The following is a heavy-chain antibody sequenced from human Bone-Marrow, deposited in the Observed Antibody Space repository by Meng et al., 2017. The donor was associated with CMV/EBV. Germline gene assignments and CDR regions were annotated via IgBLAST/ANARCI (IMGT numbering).Heavy chain of an antibody. CDR2: IKQDGSEK. CDR3: ASEYCSSTSCYGLDY. D-gene: IGHD2-2*01. CDR1: GFTFSSYW. Sequence: GESLKISCAASGFTFSSYWMSWVRQAPGKGLEWVANIKQDGSEKYYVDSVKVRFTISRDNAKNSLYLQMNSLRAEDTAVYYCASEYCSSTSCYGLDYWGQGTLVTVSS. V-gene: IGHV3-7*01. J-gene: IGHJ4*02.